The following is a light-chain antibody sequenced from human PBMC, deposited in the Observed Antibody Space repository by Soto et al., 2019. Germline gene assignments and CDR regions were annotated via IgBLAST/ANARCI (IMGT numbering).Light chain of an antibody. V-gene: IGKV3-20*01. Sequence: GASQSIRNNYLAWYQQKPGQAPRLLVYAASTRASDIEGRFSGSGSGTDFTLTISRLEPEDFAVYYCHQYGSSPPYTFGQGTRLEIK. J-gene: IGKJ5*01. CDR3: HQYGSSPPYT. CDR2: AAS. CDR1: QSIRNNY.